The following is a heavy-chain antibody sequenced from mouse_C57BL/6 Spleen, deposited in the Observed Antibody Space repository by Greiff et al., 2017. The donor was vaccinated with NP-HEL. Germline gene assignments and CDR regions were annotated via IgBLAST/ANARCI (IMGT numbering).Heavy chain of an antibody. V-gene: IGHV1-72*01. CDR1: GYTFTSYW. CDR2: IDPKSGGT. J-gene: IGHJ1*03. D-gene: IGHD1-1*01. Sequence: VQLQQPGAELVKPGASVKLSCKASGYTFTSYWMHWVKQRPGRGLEWIGRIDPKSGGTKYNEKFKSKATMTVDKPSSTAYMQLSSLTSEDSAVYYCARVGSGSSYWYFDVWGTGTTVTVSA. CDR3: ARVGSGSSYWYFDV.